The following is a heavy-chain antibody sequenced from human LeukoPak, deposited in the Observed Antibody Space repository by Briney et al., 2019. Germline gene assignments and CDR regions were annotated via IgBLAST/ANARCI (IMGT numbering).Heavy chain of an antibody. CDR3: ARAALEYCGGDCLDY. D-gene: IGHD2-21*01. CDR1: GFTFSSYN. J-gene: IGHJ4*02. CDR2: ISSGSSYI. Sequence: GGSLRLSCAASGFTFSSYNMNWVRQAPGKGLEWVSSISSGSSYIYYADSVKGRFTISRDNSKNTLYLQMGSLRAEDMAVYYCARAALEYCGGDCLDYWGQGTLVTVPS. V-gene: IGHV3-21*01.